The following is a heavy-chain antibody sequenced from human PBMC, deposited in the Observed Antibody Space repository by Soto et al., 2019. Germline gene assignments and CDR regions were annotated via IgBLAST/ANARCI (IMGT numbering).Heavy chain of an antibody. V-gene: IGHV1-18*01. CDR2: INPYNGNT. Sequence: QVQLVQSGAEVKKPGASVKVSCKASGYTFTSYGISWVRQAPGQGLEWMGWINPYNGNTKYAQKLQGRVTMTTDTSPSTATKELRSVRSDDTAVYYCARDAEVGQFDYWGQGPLVTVSS. J-gene: IGHJ4*02. CDR1: GYTFTSYG. CDR3: ARDAEVGQFDY. D-gene: IGHD1-26*01.